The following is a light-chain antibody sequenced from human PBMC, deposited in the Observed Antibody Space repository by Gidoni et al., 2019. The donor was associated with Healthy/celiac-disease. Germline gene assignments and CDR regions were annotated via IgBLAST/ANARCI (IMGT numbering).Light chain of an antibody. Sequence: QSVLTQPPPVSGAPGRGVTISCTGSSSNIGAGYDVHWYQQLPGTAPKLLIYGNSNRPSGVPDRFSGSKSGTSASLAITGLQAEDEADYYCQSYDSSLSGWVFGGGTKLTVL. J-gene: IGLJ3*02. CDR1: SSNIGAGYD. V-gene: IGLV1-40*01. CDR3: QSYDSSLSGWV. CDR2: GNS.